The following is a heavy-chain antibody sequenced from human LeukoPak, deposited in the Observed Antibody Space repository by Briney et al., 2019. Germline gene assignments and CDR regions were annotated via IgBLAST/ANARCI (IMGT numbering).Heavy chain of an antibody. CDR1: GYTFTGYY. CDR3: ARGGLRGGSASYTPFVGY. D-gene: IGHD2-2*02. J-gene: IGHJ4*02. CDR2: INPDSGGT. V-gene: IGHV1-2*02. Sequence: ASVKVSCKASGYTFTGYYMHWVRQAPGQGLEWMGWINPDSGGTKFAHKFQGRVTMTRDTSISTTYMELSSLRSDDTAVYYCARGGLRGGSASYTPFVGYWGQGTLVTVSS.